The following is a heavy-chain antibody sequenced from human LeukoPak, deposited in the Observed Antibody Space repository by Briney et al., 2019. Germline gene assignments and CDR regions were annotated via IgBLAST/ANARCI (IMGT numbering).Heavy chain of an antibody. Sequence: GGSLRLSCAASGFTFSSYGMHWVRQAPGKGLEWVAVISYDGSNKYYADSVKGRFTISRDNSKNTLYLQMNSLRAEDTAVYYCAKGSSSWVYHYYGMDVWGQGTTVTVSS. CDR2: ISYDGSNK. CDR3: AKGSSSWVYHYYGMDV. D-gene: IGHD6-13*01. V-gene: IGHV3-30*18. CDR1: GFTFSSYG. J-gene: IGHJ6*02.